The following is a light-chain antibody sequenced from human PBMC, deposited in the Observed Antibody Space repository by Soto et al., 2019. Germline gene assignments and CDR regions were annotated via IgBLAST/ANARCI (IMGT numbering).Light chain of an antibody. CDR2: DAS. J-gene: IGKJ1*01. V-gene: IGKV3-15*01. CDR1: QSVSSK. CDR3: QQFNNWPRT. Sequence: EIIMTQSPATLSVSPGERATLSCRASQSVSSKLAWYQQKPGQAPRLLIYDASTRATGIPARFSGSGSGTESTLTISSLQSEDFAVYYCQQFNNWPRTFGQGTKVDTK.